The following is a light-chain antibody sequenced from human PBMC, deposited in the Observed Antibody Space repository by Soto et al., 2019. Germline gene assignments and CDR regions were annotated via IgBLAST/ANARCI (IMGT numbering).Light chain of an antibody. CDR1: SSNIGAGYD. V-gene: IGLV1-40*01. CDR3: QSYDSSLSGYVV. J-gene: IGLJ2*01. CDR2: GNS. Sequence: QSVLTQPPSVAGAPGQRVTISFTGSSSNIGAGYDVHWYQQLPGTSPKLLIYGNSNRPSVVPDRFSGSKSGTSASLAITGLQAEDEADYYCQSYDSSLSGYVVFGGRTQLTVL.